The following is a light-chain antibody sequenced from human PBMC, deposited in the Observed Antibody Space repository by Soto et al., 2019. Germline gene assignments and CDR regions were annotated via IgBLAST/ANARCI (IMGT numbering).Light chain of an antibody. J-gene: IGKJ4*01. CDR2: AAS. CDR1: QSISYW. V-gene: IGKV1-39*01. Sequence: DIQMTQSPSTLSASVGDRVTITCRASQSISYWLAWYQQKPGKAPNLLIFAASSLYSGVPSRFSGSGSGTDFTLTIDSLQPEDFATYFCQQSYSIPLTFGGGTKVDI. CDR3: QQSYSIPLT.